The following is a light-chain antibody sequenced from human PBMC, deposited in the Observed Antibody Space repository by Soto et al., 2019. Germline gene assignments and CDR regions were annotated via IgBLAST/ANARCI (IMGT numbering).Light chain of an antibody. Sequence: DIQMTQSPSTLSTSVGDSVTITCRASQNIDIWFSWYQQKQGKAPKLLIYDASNLRSGVPSRFSGSGSRTEYTLTISSLQPDEFGSYYCQQHNSYPVTFGGGTKVEIK. CDR3: QQHNSYPVT. V-gene: IGKV1-5*01. J-gene: IGKJ4*01. CDR1: QNIDIW. CDR2: DAS.